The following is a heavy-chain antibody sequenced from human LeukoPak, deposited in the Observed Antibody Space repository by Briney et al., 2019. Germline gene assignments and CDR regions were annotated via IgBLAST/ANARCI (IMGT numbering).Heavy chain of an antibody. V-gene: IGHV1-46*01. D-gene: IGHD3-10*01. J-gene: IGHJ4*02. CDR2: INPSGGST. CDR3: ARVRSGDRGGYYFDY. CDR1: GYTFTSYY. Sequence: ASVKVSCKASGYTFTSYYMHWVRQAPGQGLGWMGIINPSGGSTSYAQKFQGRVTMTRDTSTSTVYMELSSLRSEDTAVYYCARVRSGDRGGYYFDYWGQGILVTVSS.